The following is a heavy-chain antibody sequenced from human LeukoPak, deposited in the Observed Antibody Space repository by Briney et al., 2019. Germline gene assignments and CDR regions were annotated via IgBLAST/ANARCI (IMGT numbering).Heavy chain of an antibody. CDR2: IIPIFGTA. V-gene: IGHV1-69*13. CDR3: ASSLGLFGFIDY. Sequence: VKVSCKASGGTFSSYAISWVRQAPGQGLEWMGGIIPIFGTANYAQKFQGRVTITTDESTSTAYMELSSLRSEDTAVYYCASSLGLFGFIDYWGQGTLVTVSS. J-gene: IGHJ4*02. D-gene: IGHD3-16*01. CDR1: GGTFSSYA.